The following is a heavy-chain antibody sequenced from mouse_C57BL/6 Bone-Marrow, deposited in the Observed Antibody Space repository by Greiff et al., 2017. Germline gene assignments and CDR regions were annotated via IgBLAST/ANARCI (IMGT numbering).Heavy chain of an antibody. D-gene: IGHD1-1*01. Sequence: QVQLQQPGAELVKPGASVKLSCKASGYTFTSYWMHWVKQRPGQGLEWIGMIHPNSGSTNYNEKFTSKATLTVDKSSSTAYMQLSSLTSEDSAVYYCARGGGSTYWYFDVWGTGTTVTVSS. CDR1: GYTFTSYW. CDR3: ARGGGSTYWYFDV. J-gene: IGHJ1*03. CDR2: IHPNSGST. V-gene: IGHV1-64*01.